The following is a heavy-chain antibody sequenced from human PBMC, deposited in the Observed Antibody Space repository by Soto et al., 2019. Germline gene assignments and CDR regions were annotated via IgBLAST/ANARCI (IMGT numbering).Heavy chain of an antibody. V-gene: IGHV1-8*01. CDR3: ECVRGAFWRGYYHGE. Sequence: QVQLVQSGAEVKKPGASVKVSCKASGYTFTSYDINWVRQATGQGLEWMGWMNPNSGNTGYAQKFQGRVTMTRNTSKSTAYMDLGSVRSEDTGGYYWECVRGAFWRGYYHGEWGEGTLVIVCS. CDR2: MNPNSGNT. J-gene: IGHJ4*02. D-gene: IGHD3-3*01. CDR1: GYTFTSYD.